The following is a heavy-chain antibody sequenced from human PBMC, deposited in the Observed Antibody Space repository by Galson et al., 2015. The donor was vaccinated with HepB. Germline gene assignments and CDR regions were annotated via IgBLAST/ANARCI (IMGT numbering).Heavy chain of an antibody. CDR3: AREGSCTTRRCGRDHYYYSYMDV. Sequence: TLSLTCTVSGGSISSGDYYWSWIRQPPGKGLEWIGHIYNSGSTQYNPSLKSRVTISVDASENQFSLKLTSVTAADTAMYYCAREGSCTTRRCGRDHYYYSYMDVWGKGTTVTVSS. J-gene: IGHJ6*03. CDR1: GGSISSGDYY. CDR2: IYNSGST. V-gene: IGHV4-30-4*01. D-gene: IGHD2-8*01.